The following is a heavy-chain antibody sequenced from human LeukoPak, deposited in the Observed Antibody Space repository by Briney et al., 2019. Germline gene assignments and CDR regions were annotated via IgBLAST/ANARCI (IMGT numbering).Heavy chain of an antibody. Sequence: GGSLRLSCAASGFTFSSYDMHWVRQATGKGLEWVSAIGTAGDTYYPGSVKGRFTISRENAKNSLYLQMNSLRAGDTAVYYCARESRGYSYGRYYYYGMDVWGQGTTVTVPS. CDR3: ARESRGYSYGRYYYYGMDV. CDR2: IGTAGDT. D-gene: IGHD5-18*01. V-gene: IGHV3-13*01. J-gene: IGHJ6*02. CDR1: GFTFSSYD.